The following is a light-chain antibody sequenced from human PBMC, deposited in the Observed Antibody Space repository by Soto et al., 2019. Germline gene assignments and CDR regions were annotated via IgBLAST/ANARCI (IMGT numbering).Light chain of an antibody. J-gene: IGKJ3*01. V-gene: IGKV3D-15*01. CDR1: QSVRSK. CDR2: GAT. CDR3: QQYNSWTT. Sequence: EIVMTQSPATLSVTRGERATLSCRASQSVRSKLAWYQQKPGQAPRLLIYGATTRATGIPIRFSGSGSGTEFTLTISSLQSEDLALYYCQQYNSWTTFGPGTNVDIK.